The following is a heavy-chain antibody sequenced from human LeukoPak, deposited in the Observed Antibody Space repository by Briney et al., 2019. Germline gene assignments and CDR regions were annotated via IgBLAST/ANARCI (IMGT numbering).Heavy chain of an antibody. Sequence: GGSLRLSCAASGFTFSSYSVIWARQAPGKGLEWVSYVSSSGTTTYYADSVKGRFTISRDNGKNLVSLQMNSLRDEDTAVYYCARADRDGNKRFLDWGQGILVTVSS. J-gene: IGHJ4*02. CDR2: VSSSGTTT. V-gene: IGHV3-48*02. CDR3: ARADRDGNKRFLD. CDR1: GFTFSSYS. D-gene: IGHD5-24*01.